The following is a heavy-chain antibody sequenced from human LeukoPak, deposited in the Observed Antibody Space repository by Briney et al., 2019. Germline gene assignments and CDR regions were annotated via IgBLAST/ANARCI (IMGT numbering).Heavy chain of an antibody. V-gene: IGHV1-8*01. CDR2: MNPNSGNT. J-gene: IGHJ6*02. CDR3: ARGAYSSSWYYYYYYGMDV. D-gene: IGHD6-13*01. CDR1: GYTFTSYD. Sequence: GASVKVSCKASGYTFTSYDINWVRQATGQGLEWMGWMNPNSGNTGYAQKFQGRVTMTRNTSISTAYMELSSLRSEDTAVYYCARGAYSSSWYYYYYYGMDVWGQGITVTVSS.